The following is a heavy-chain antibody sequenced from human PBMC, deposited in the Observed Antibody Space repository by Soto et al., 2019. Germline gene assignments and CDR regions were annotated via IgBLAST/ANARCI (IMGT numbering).Heavy chain of an antibody. CDR3: ARDSQYSTSWQRFDS. V-gene: IGHV1-18*01. Sequence: QVQLVQSGGELKKPGASVKVSCKASGYTFTNCAISWVRQAPGRGLEWMGWVNTYNGNPNYAQIFQGRVTMTTDTSTGTAYMELRSLKSDDSAIYYCARDSQYSTSWQRFDSWGQGTLVTVSS. D-gene: IGHD6-13*01. J-gene: IGHJ4*02. CDR2: VNTYNGNP. CDR1: GYTFTNCA.